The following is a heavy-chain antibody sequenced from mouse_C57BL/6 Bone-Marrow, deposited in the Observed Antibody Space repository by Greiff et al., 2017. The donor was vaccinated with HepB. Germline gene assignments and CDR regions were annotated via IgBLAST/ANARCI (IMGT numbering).Heavy chain of an antibody. V-gene: IGHV1-55*01. CDR2: IYPGSGST. Sequence: QVQLKQPGAELVKPGASVKMSCKASGYTFTSYWITWVKQRPGQGLEWIGDIYPGSGSTNYNEKFKSKATLTVDTSSSTAYMQLSSLTSEDSAVYYCARAAYGSSYGDYFDYWGQGTTLTVSS. J-gene: IGHJ2*01. D-gene: IGHD1-1*01. CDR1: GYTFTSYW. CDR3: ARAAYGSSYGDYFDY.